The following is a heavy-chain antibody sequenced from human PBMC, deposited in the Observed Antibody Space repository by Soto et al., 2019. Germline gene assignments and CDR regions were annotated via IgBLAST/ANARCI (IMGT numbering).Heavy chain of an antibody. V-gene: IGHV3-9*01. D-gene: IGHD2-15*01. CDR3: AKGGPDGFCSGGRCYFDS. CDR1: GFTFDDYA. Sequence: EVQLVESGGGLVQPGRSLRLSCAASGFTFDDYAMHWVRRVPGKGLEWVSSISWNSNIIGYADSVKGRFTISRDNAKNSLYLKINGLRPEDTALYSCAKGGPDGFCSGGRCYFDSWGQGTLSPSPQ. J-gene: IGHJ4*02. CDR2: ISWNSNII.